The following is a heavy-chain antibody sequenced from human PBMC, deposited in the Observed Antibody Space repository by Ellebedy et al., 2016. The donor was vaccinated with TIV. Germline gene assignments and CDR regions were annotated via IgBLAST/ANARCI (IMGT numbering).Heavy chain of an antibody. Sequence: AASVKVSCKASGGTFSSYAINWVRQAPGQGLEWLGGIIPISGATNYAQKFQGRVTITADKSTSTAYMELSSLRSEDTAVYYCAVGYCTNGVCYSNYYYGMDVWGQGTTVTVSS. D-gene: IGHD2-8*01. V-gene: IGHV1-69*06. CDR1: GGTFSSYA. CDR2: IIPISGAT. CDR3: AVGYCTNGVCYSNYYYGMDV. J-gene: IGHJ6*02.